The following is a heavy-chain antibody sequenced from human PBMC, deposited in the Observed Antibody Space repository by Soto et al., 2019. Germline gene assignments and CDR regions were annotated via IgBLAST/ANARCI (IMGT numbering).Heavy chain of an antibody. J-gene: IGHJ4*02. CDR1: GSTISSYW. CDR3: ARALGASGSY. Sequence: DVQLVESGGGLVQPGGSLRLSCAASGSTISSYWMSWVRQAPGKGLEWVANINEDGNKKYYVDSVKGRFTISRDDAKNSVHLQMNSLRVEDTAVYYCARALGASGSYWGQGALVTVSS. CDR2: INEDGNKK. V-gene: IGHV3-7*04. D-gene: IGHD3-10*01.